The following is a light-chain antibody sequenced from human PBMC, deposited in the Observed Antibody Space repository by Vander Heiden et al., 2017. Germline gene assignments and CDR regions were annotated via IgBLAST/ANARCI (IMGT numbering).Light chain of an antibody. Sequence: DIQMTQSPSSLSASVGDRVTITCRASQSISSYLNWYQQKPGKAPKLLIYAASSLQSGVPSRFSGSGSGTDFTLTISSLQPEDFATYYCQQSDGTPFTFGPGTKVDIK. CDR3: QQSDGTPFT. CDR2: AAS. J-gene: IGKJ3*01. CDR1: QSISSY. V-gene: IGKV1-39*01.